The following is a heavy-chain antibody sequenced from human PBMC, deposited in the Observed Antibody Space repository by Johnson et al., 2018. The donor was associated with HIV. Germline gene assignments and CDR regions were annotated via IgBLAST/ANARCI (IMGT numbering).Heavy chain of an antibody. CDR1: GFTVSSNY. J-gene: IGHJ3*02. V-gene: IGHV3-66*01. CDR3: ARDKYSVPSGALDI. Sequence: VQLVESGGGLVQPGGSLRLSCAASGFTVSSNYMSWVRQAPGKGLEWVSVLYSGGSTYYADSVKGRVTISRDNSKNTLYLQMNSLRAEDTALYYCARDKYSVPSGALDIWGQGTMVSVSS. D-gene: IGHD3-10*01. CDR2: LYSGGST.